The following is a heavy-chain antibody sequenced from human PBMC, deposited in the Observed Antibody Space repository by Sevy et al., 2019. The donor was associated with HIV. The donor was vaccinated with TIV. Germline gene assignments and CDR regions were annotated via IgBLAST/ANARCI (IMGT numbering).Heavy chain of an antibody. CDR2: IYSGGGT. V-gene: IGHV3-53*01. CDR3: ARSPLWMATMGAFDY. CDR1: GFTVSSNS. J-gene: IGHJ4*02. Sequence: GGSLRLSCAASGFTVSSNSMNWVRQAPGKGLEWVSVIYSGGGTYYADSVKGRFTMSGDNSKNTLYLQMNSLKAEDTAVYYCARSPLWMATMGAFDYWGQGTLVTVSS. D-gene: IGHD5-12*01.